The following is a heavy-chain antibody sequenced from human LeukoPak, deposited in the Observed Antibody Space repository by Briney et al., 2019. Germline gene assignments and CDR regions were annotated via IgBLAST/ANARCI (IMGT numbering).Heavy chain of an antibody. Sequence: GGSLRLSCAASGFTSSDYWMHWVRQAPGKGLEWVANIKQDGSEKNYVASVKGRFTVSRDNAKNSLYLQMNSLRAEDTALYYCARGRWAPFDCWGQGTLVTVSS. CDR3: ARGRWAPFDC. J-gene: IGHJ4*02. D-gene: IGHD6-13*01. V-gene: IGHV3-7*01. CDR1: GFTSSDYW. CDR2: IKQDGSEK.